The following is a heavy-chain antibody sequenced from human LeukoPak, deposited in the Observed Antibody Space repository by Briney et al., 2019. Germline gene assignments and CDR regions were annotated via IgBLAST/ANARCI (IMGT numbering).Heavy chain of an antibody. J-gene: IGHJ6*02. V-gene: IGHV3-11*01. CDR2: ISSSGSTR. CDR3: AREASYYDFWSGYIETRTNGMDV. Sequence: GGSLRLSCAASGFTFSDYYMSWIRQAPGKGLEWVSYISSSGSTRYYADSVKGRFTISRDNAKNSLYLQMNSLRAEDTAVYYCAREASYYDFWSGYIETRTNGMDVWGQGTTVTVSS. D-gene: IGHD3-3*01. CDR1: GFTFSDYY.